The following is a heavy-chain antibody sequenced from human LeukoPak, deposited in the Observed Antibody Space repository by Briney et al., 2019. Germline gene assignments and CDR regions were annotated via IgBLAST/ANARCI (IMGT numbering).Heavy chain of an antibody. Sequence: GGSLRPSCAASGVTLNTYNMNWGRAAPGKGLEWVSANRSSSSYLFLAHPVKVRFRIYRDHTKNSLPLHMRCLRAGDTPVYLCARDAVTGYSSGWYKPFPFATWGQGTLVSVSS. CDR1: GVTLNTYN. V-gene: IGHV3-21*01. CDR2: NRSSSSYL. CDR3: ARDAVTGYSSGWYKPFPFAT. J-gene: IGHJ5*02. D-gene: IGHD6-19*01.